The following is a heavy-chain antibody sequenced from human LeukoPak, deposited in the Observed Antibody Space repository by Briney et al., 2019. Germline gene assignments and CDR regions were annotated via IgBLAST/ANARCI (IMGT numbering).Heavy chain of an antibody. V-gene: IGHV1-24*01. Sequence: ASVKVSCKVSGYTLTELSMHWVRQAPGKGLEWMGGFDPEDGETIYAQKFQGRVTIPRDTSASTAYMELSSLRSEDTAVYYCARDRRITGTKGLFDYWGQGTLVTVSS. J-gene: IGHJ4*02. D-gene: IGHD1-7*01. CDR3: ARDRRITGTKGLFDY. CDR1: GYTLTELS. CDR2: FDPEDGET.